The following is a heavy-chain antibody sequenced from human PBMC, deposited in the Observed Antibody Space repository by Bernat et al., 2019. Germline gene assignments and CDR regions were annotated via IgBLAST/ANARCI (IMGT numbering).Heavy chain of an antibody. D-gene: IGHD2-8*01. CDR1: GRTVRNAG. CDR2: SKSKTDGGTT. J-gene: IGHJ4*02. V-gene: IGHV3-15*01. CDR3: TTGNMVPIRDY. Sequence: GGGGGGAGGGGRRWGGGSGRTVRNAGRGWVRQAPGKGREDSGRSKSKTDGGTTENAAPVKGRCTISRDDTKNTLSLQMYSLKTEDTAVYYCTTGNMVPIRDYWGQGTLVIVSS.